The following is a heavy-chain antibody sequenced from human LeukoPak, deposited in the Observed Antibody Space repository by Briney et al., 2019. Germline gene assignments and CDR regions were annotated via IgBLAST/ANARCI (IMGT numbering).Heavy chain of an antibody. D-gene: IGHD3-10*01. CDR2: ISGSGGST. V-gene: IGHV3-23*01. CDR3: AKDQYYGSGSYDY. Sequence: LSLTCTVSGGSISSGDYYWSWVRQAPGKGLEWVSAISGSGGSTYYADSVKGRFTISRDNSKNTLYLQMNSLRAEDTAVYYCAKDQYYGSGSYDYWGQGTLVTVSS. J-gene: IGHJ4*02. CDR1: GGSISSGDYY.